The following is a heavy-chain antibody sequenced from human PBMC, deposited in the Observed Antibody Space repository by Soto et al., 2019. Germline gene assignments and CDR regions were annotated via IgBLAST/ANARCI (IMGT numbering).Heavy chain of an antibody. V-gene: IGHV4-30-2*01. CDR1: GDSISSGGYS. D-gene: IGHD2-2*01. CDR3: ARRFTRCISTSCPPSYGMDV. J-gene: IGHJ6*02. CDR2: IYQSGST. Sequence: SETLSLTCVVSGDSISSGGYSWTWIRQPPGKGLEWIGHIYQSGSTLYNPSLESRVTISVDKSKNQFSLKLSSVTAADTAVYYCARRFTRCISTSCPPSYGMDVWGQGTTVTVSS.